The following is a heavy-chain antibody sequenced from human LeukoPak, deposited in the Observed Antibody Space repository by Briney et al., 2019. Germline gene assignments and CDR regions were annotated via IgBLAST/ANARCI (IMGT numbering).Heavy chain of an antibody. D-gene: IGHD3-16*02. J-gene: IGHJ4*02. V-gene: IGHV4-34*01. CDR1: GGSFSGYY. Sequence: SETLSLTXAVYGGSFSGYYWSWIRQPPGKGLEWIGEINHSGSTNYNPSLKSRVTISVDTSKNQFSLKLSSVTAADTAVYYCARGQPNYDYVWGSYRYSVGYFDYWGQGTLVTVSS. CDR2: INHSGST. CDR3: ARGQPNYDYVWGSYRYSVGYFDY.